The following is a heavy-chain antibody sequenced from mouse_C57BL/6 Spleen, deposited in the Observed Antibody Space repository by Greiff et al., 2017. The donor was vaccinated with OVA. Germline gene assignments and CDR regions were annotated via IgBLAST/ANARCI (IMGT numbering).Heavy chain of an antibody. J-gene: IGHJ4*01. D-gene: IGHD2-2*01. CDR1: GFTFSDYG. Sequence: DVKLVESGGGLVKPGGSLKLSCAASGFTFSDYGMHWVRQAPEKGLEWVAYISSGSSTIYYADTVKGRFTISRDNAKNTLFLQMTSLRSEDTAMYYCARWLPHAMDYWGQGTSVTVSS. V-gene: IGHV5-17*01. CDR2: ISSGSSTI. CDR3: ARWLPHAMDY.